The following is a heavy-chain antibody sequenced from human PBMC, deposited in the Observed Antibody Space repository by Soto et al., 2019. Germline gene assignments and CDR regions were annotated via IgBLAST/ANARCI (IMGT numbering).Heavy chain of an antibody. V-gene: IGHV1-8*01. J-gene: IGHJ5*02. CDR3: ARWALHYDFWSGYSPNWFDP. Sequence: QVQLVQSGAEVKKPGASVKVSCKASGYTFTSYDINWVRQATGQGLEWMGWMNPNSGNTGYAQKFKGRVTMTRNTSISTAYMELSSLRSEDTAVYYCARWALHYDFWSGYSPNWFDPWGQGTLVTVSS. CDR1: GYTFTSYD. CDR2: MNPNSGNT. D-gene: IGHD3-3*01.